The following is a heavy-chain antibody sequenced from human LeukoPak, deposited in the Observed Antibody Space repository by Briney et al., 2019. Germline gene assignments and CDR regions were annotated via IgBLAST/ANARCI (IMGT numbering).Heavy chain of an antibody. CDR1: GGSISSYY. CDR3: ARETPYYYGSGSYYRFDP. J-gene: IGHJ5*02. CDR2: IYTSGST. D-gene: IGHD3-10*01. V-gene: IGHV4-4*07. Sequence: SETLSLTCTVSGGSISSYYWSWIRQPAGKGLEWIGRIYTSGSTNYNPSLKSRVTISVDTSKNQFSLKLSSVTAADTAVYYCARETPYYYGSGSYYRFDPWGQGTLVTVSS.